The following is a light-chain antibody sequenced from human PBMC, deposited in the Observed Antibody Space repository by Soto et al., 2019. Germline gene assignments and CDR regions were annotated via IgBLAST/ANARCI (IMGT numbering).Light chain of an antibody. CDR2: GAS. J-gene: IGKJ4*01. V-gene: IGKV3-15*01. CDR1: QSVSSN. CDR3: HQYNNWPPS. Sequence: EIVMTQPPATLSVSPGERATLTCRASQSVSSNLAWYQQKPGQSPRLLIYGASTRATGIPARFSGSGSGTEFTLTISSLQSEDFAVYYCHQYNNWPPSFGGGTKVDI.